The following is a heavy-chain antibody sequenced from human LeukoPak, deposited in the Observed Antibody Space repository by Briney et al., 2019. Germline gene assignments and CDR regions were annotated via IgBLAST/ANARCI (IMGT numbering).Heavy chain of an antibody. Sequence: ASVKVSCKASGYTFTGYYMHWVRQAPGQGLEWMGWINPNSGGTNYAQKFQGRVTMTRDTSISTAYMELSRLRSDDTAVYYCARDSGFAAYCGGDCYSDYWGQGTLVTVSS. CDR1: GYTFTGYY. J-gene: IGHJ4*02. CDR3: ARDSGFAAYCGGDCYSDY. V-gene: IGHV1-2*02. D-gene: IGHD2-21*02. CDR2: INPNSGGT.